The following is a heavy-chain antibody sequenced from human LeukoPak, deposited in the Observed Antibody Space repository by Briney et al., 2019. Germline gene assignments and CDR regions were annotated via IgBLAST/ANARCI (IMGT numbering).Heavy chain of an antibody. Sequence: GGSLRLSCAASGFTFSNAWMGWVRQAPGKGLEWVGRIKSKTDGGTTDYAAPVKGRFTISRDDSKNTLYLQMNSLKTEDTAVYYCTTVSSWYGGDYYYGMDVWGKGTTVTVSS. D-gene: IGHD6-13*01. CDR3: TTVSSWYGGDYYYGMDV. V-gene: IGHV3-15*01. J-gene: IGHJ6*04. CDR2: IKSKTDGGTT. CDR1: GFTFSNAW.